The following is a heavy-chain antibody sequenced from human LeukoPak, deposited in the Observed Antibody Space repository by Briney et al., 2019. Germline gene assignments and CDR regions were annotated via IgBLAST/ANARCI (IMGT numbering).Heavy chain of an antibody. CDR2: ISYDGSIK. CDR1: GFTFSNYP. Sequence: GGSLRLSCAASGFTFSNYPMHWVRQAPGKGLEWVAFISYDGSIKYYADSVKGRFTISRDNSNNTVYFQINSLRAEDTAVYYCARDKYYYDSSGYYYDYWGQGTLVTVSS. D-gene: IGHD3-22*01. CDR3: ARDKYYYDSSGYYYDY. J-gene: IGHJ4*02. V-gene: IGHV3-30*14.